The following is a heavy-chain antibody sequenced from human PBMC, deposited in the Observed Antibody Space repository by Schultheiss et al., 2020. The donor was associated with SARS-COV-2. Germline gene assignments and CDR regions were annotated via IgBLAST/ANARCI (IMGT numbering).Heavy chain of an antibody. Sequence: GSLRLSCTASGFTFCDYAMSWVRQAPGKGLEWIGEINHSGSTNYNPSLKSRVTISVDTSKNQFSLKLSSVTAADTAVYYCARHSGSDAFDIWGQGTMVTVSS. J-gene: IGHJ3*02. CDR3: ARHSGSDAFDI. CDR2: INHSGST. V-gene: IGHV4-34*01. CDR1: GFTFCDYA. D-gene: IGHD2-15*01.